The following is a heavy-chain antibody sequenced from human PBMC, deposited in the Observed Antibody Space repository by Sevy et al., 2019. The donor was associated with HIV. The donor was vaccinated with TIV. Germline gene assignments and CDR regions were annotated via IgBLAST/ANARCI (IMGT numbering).Heavy chain of an antibody. CDR3: AREFRDILTGYNNQH. J-gene: IGHJ1*01. Sequence: GGSLRLSCAASGFTVSSNYMSWVRQAPGKGLEWVSVIYSGGSTYYADSVKGRFTISRDNSKNTLYLQMNSLRAEDTAVYYCAREFRDILTGYNNQHWGQGTLVTVSS. CDR2: IYSGGST. CDR1: GFTVSSNY. V-gene: IGHV3-53*01. D-gene: IGHD3-9*01.